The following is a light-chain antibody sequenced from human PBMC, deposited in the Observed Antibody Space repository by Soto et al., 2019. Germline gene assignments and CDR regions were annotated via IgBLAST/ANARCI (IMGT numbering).Light chain of an antibody. V-gene: IGKV3-20*01. Sequence: EIVLTQSPGTLSLSPGERATLSCWASQSVSSSYLAWYQQKPGQPPRLLIYAASIRSTGIPDRFSGSGSGTDFTLTISRLEPEDFAVYYCQHFDSSPKPFGQGTKVEIK. J-gene: IGKJ1*01. CDR3: QHFDSSPKP. CDR2: AAS. CDR1: QSVSSSY.